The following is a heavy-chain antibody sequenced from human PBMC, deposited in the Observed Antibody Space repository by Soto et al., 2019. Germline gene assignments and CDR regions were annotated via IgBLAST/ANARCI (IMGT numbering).Heavy chain of an antibody. CDR1: GFNFGNFG. CDR2: ITNTGGAT. V-gene: IGHV3-23*01. D-gene: IGHD3-3*01. CDR3: ARNPRSAIFGVRKIVENWFDP. Sequence: PGGSLRLSCAASGFNFGNFGMSWVRQAPGKGLQWVSSITNTGGATYYADSVKGRFSVSRDNSKNLMYLQMKGLGVEDTAVYFCARNPRSAIFGVRKIVENWFDPWGQGSLATVSS. J-gene: IGHJ5*02.